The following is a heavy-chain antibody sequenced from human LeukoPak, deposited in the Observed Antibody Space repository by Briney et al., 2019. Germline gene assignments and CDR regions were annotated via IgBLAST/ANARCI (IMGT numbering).Heavy chain of an antibody. CDR3: ARGRGSSWTNYFDC. V-gene: IGHV3-7*01. CDR2: IKQDGSEK. D-gene: IGHD6-13*01. CDR1: GFTLSTYW. J-gene: IGHJ4*02. Sequence: GGSLRLSCAASGFTLSTYWMSWVRQAPGKGLEWVANIKQDGSEKYYVDSVKGRFTISRDNAKNSLNLQTNSLRAEDTAVYYCARGRGSSWTNYFDCWGQGTLVTVSS.